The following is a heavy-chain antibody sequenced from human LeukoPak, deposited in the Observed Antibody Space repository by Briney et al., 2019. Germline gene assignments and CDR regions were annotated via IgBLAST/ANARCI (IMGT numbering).Heavy chain of an antibody. V-gene: IGHV1-69*05. CDR1: GGTFTSYA. D-gene: IGHD2-15*01. CDR2: IIPIFGTA. Sequence: ASVKVSCKASGGTFTSYAISWVRQAPGQGLEWMGGIIPIFGTANYAQKFQGRVTMTRDTSISTAYMELSRLRSDDTAVYYCARGRTTGLGYCSGGSCLAGASVDYWGQGTLVTVSS. CDR3: ARGRTTGLGYCSGGSCLAGASVDY. J-gene: IGHJ4*02.